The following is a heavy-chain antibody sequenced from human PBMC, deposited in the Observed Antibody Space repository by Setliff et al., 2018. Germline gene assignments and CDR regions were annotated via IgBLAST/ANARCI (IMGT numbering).Heavy chain of an antibody. CDR3: VRGPGPRVVVAMPFDH. D-gene: IGHD3-22*01. V-gene: IGHV1-69*05. CDR2: TIPMFGTT. CDR1: GATFSSYG. Sequence: SVKVSCKASGATFSSYGISWVRQAPGQGLEWMGGTIPMFGTTEYAQKFQGRLTIITDESTNTAFMQLSSLRSDDTAVYYCVRGPGPRVVVAMPFDHWGQGALVTVSS. J-gene: IGHJ4*02.